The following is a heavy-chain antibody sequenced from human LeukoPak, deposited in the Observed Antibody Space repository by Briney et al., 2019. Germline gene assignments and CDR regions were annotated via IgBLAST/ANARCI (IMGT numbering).Heavy chain of an antibody. CDR2: ISYDGSNK. J-gene: IGHJ4*02. CDR3: ARIVEGGNSDY. CDR1: GFTFSSYA. Sequence: PGGSLRLSCAASGFTFSSYAIHWVRQAPGKGLEWVAVISYDGSNKYYADSVKGRFTISRDNSKNTLYLQMSSLRAEDTAVYYCARIVEGGNSDYWGQGTLVTVSS. D-gene: IGHD4-23*01. V-gene: IGHV3-30-3*01.